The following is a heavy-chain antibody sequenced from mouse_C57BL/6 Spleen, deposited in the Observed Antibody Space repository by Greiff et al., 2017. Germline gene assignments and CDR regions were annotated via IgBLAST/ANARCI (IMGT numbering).Heavy chain of an antibody. CDR2: INPSNGGT. Sequence: QVQLQQPGTELVKPGASVKLSCKASGYTFTSYWMHWVKQRPGQGLEWIGNINPSNGGTNYNEKFKSKATLTVDKSSSTAYMQPISLTSEDSAVYYCARGGYYGSSDWYFDVWGTGTTVTVSS. CDR1: GYTFTSYW. J-gene: IGHJ1*03. D-gene: IGHD1-1*01. V-gene: IGHV1-53*01. CDR3: ARGGYYGSSDWYFDV.